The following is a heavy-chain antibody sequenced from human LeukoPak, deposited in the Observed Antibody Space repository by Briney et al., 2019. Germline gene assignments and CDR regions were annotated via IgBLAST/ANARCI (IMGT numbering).Heavy chain of an antibody. Sequence: SVKISCKASGGTFSSYAISWVRQAPGQGLEWMGRIIPILGIANYAQKFQGRVTITADKSTSTAYMELSSLRSEDTAVYYCARAVTLYDPFDYWGQGTLVTVSS. J-gene: IGHJ4*02. D-gene: IGHD3-3*01. CDR2: IIPILGIA. CDR3: ARAVTLYDPFDY. V-gene: IGHV1-69*04. CDR1: GGTFSSYA.